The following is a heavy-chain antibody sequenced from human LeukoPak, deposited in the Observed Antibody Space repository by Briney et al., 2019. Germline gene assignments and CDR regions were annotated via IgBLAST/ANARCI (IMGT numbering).Heavy chain of an antibody. D-gene: IGHD3-22*01. CDR3: ASQTYYYDSSGYQFDY. J-gene: IGHJ4*02. V-gene: IGHV4-39*01. Sequence: SETLSLTCTVSGGSISSSSYYWGWIRQPPGKGLEWIGSIYYSGSTYYNPSLKGRVTISVDTSKNQFSLKLSSVTAADTAVYYCASQTYYYDSSGYQFDYWGQGTLVTVSS. CDR1: GGSISSSSYY. CDR2: IYYSGST.